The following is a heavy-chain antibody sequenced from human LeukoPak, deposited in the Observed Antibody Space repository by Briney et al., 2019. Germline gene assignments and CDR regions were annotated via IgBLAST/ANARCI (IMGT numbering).Heavy chain of an antibody. D-gene: IGHD3-10*01. J-gene: IGHJ4*02. CDR1: GFTFSSYA. CDR3: AKDLDGYYGSGSYYY. Sequence: PGGSLRLSCAPSGFTFSSYAMSWVRQAPGKGLEWVSAISGSGGSTYYADSVKGRFTISRDNSKNTLYLQMNSLRAEDTAVYYCAKDLDGYYGSGSYYYWGQGTLVTVSS. V-gene: IGHV3-23*01. CDR2: ISGSGGST.